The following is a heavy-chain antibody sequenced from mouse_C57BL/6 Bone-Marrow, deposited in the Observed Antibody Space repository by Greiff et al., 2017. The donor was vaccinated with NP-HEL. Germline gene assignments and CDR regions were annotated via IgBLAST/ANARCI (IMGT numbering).Heavy chain of an antibody. Sequence: QVQLQQPGAELVKPGASVKLSCKASGYTFTSYWMHWVKQRPGQGLEWIGMIHPNSGSTNYNEKFKSKATLTVDKSSSTAYMQLSSLTSEDSAVYYCARRTTATGTGWFAYWGQGTLVTVSA. J-gene: IGHJ3*01. CDR2: IHPNSGST. V-gene: IGHV1-64*01. D-gene: IGHD4-1*02. CDR1: GYTFTSYW. CDR3: ARRTTATGTGWFAY.